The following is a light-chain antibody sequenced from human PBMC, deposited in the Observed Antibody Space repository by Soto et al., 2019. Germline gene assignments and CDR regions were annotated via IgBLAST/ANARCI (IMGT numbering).Light chain of an antibody. J-gene: IGKJ1*01. Sequence: EIVMTQSPATLSVSPGERATLSCRASQSVYSNLAWYQQKPGQALRLLIYGASTRATGIPARFSGSGSGTEFTLTITSLQSEDFAVYYCHQYSNWPLWTFGQGTKVEIK. CDR3: HQYSNWPLWT. CDR1: QSVYSN. CDR2: GAS. V-gene: IGKV3-15*01.